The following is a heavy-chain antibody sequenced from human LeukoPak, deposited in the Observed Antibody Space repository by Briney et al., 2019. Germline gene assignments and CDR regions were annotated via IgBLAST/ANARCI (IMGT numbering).Heavy chain of an antibody. D-gene: IGHD7-27*01. CDR2: ISSSSSTI. CDR3: ARDSELGRDY. J-gene: IGHJ4*02. CDR1: GFIFSTYS. V-gene: IGHV3-48*04. Sequence: GGSLRLSCAASGFIFSTYSMNWVRQAPGKGLEWVSYISSSSSTIYYADSVKGRFTISRDNAKNSLYLQMNSLRAEDTAVYYCARDSELGRDYWGQGTLVTVSS.